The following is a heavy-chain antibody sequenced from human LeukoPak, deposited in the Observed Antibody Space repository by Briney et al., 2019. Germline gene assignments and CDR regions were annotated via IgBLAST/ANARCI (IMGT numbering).Heavy chain of an antibody. V-gene: IGHV1-2*02. Sequence: ASVKVSCKASGYTFTGYYMHWVRQAPGQGLEWMGWINPNSGGTNYAQKFQGRVTMTRDMSTSTVYMELSSLRSEDTAVYYCARDSSVGATPWFDPWGQGTLVTVSS. CDR2: INPNSGGT. CDR1: GYTFTGYY. D-gene: IGHD1-26*01. J-gene: IGHJ5*01. CDR3: ARDSSVGATPWFDP.